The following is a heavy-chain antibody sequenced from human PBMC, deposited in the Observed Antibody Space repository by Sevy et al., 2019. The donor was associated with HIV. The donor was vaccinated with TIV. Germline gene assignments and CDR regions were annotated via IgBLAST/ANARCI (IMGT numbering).Heavy chain of an antibody. D-gene: IGHD3-10*01. V-gene: IGHV4-61*02. J-gene: IGHJ6*02. Sequence: SETLSLTCTVSGDSISSGNHWWSWIRQPAGKGLEWIGRVYSSGRTMYNSSLKSRVTMSVDTSKNQFSLMVSSLIAAETAIYYCARDGIRRDYYHGMDVWAQGTTVTVSS. CDR2: VYSSGRT. CDR3: ARDGIRRDYYHGMDV. CDR1: GDSISSGNHW.